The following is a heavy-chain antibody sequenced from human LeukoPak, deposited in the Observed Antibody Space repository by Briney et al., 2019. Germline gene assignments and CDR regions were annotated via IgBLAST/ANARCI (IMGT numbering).Heavy chain of an antibody. CDR3: ARRDYTSVWFDP. Sequence: GESLKISCKASSYNFANYWFGWVRQMPGKGLEWMGLIYPGGSQIVYSPSFQGQVTISVDWSTSTVYLQWSTLKASDTAMYYCARRDYTSVWFDPWGQGTLVTVSS. J-gene: IGHJ5*02. V-gene: IGHV5-51*01. D-gene: IGHD4-11*01. CDR1: SYNFANYW. CDR2: IYPGGSQI.